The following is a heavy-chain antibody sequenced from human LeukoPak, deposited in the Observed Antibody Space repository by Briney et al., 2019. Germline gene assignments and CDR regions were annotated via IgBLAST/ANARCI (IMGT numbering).Heavy chain of an antibody. CDR1: GFTFSSYA. V-gene: IGHV3-23*01. CDR2: ISGSGGST. CDR3: AKDKAYCGGDCYGSFDY. J-gene: IGHJ4*02. Sequence: GGSLRLSCAASGFTFSSYATSWVRQAPGKGLEWVSAISGSGGSTYYADSVKGRFTISRDNSRNTLYLQMNSLRAEDTAVYYCAKDKAYCGGDCYGSFDYWGQGTLVTVSS. D-gene: IGHD2-21*02.